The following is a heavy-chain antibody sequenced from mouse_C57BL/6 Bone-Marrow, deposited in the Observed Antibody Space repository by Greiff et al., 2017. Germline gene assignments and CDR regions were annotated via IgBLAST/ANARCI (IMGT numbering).Heavy chain of an antibody. V-gene: IGHV5-4*01. Sequence: EVQLVESGGGLVKPGGSLKLSCAASGFTFSSYAMSWVRQTPEKRLEWVATISDGGSYTYYPDNVKGRFTISRDNAKNNLYLQMSHLKSEDTAMYYCARDSADGYNYWGQGTTLTVSS. D-gene: IGHD2-3*01. CDR1: GFTFSSYA. CDR2: ISDGGSYT. CDR3: ARDSADGYNY. J-gene: IGHJ2*01.